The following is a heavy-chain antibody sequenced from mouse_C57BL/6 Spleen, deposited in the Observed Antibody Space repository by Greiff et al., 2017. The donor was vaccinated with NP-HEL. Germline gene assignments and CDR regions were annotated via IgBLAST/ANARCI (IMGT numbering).Heavy chain of an antibody. CDR1: GYTFTSYW. D-gene: IGHD1-2*01. V-gene: IGHV1-50*01. Sequence: VKLQQPGAELVKPGASVKLSCKASGYTFTSYWMQWVKQRPGQGLEWIGEIDPSDSYTNYNQKFKGKATLTVDTSSSTAYMQLSSLTSEDSAVYYCARTITTATGFAYWGQGTLVTVSA. CDR3: ARTITTATGFAY. J-gene: IGHJ3*01. CDR2: IDPSDSYT.